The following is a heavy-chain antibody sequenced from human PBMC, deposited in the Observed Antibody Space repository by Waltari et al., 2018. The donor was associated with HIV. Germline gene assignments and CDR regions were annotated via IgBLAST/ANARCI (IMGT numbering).Heavy chain of an antibody. J-gene: IGHJ4*02. V-gene: IGHV4-38-2*01. D-gene: IGHD6-13*01. CDR2: VFHSGST. Sequence: QVQLQESGPGLVKPSDTLSLTCAVSDVSISSGHSWGWIRQSPGQGLEWIGSVFHSGSTFYKPSFKSRVSISVDTSKNQFSLKLTSVTAADTAVYYCARQPAPDSTWFQIYFDYWGQGTVVTVSS. CDR3: ARQPAPDSTWFQIYFDY. CDR1: DVSISSGHS.